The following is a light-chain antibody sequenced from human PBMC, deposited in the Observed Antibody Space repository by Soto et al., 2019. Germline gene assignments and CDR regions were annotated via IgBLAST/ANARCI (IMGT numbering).Light chain of an antibody. CDR2: EAS. CDR1: QSISSW. V-gene: IGKV1-5*03. Sequence: GDRVTITCRASQSISSWLAWYQQKPGKAPKLLIYEASSSEIGVPPRFSGSGFGTEFTLTISSLQPDDFATYYCQHYKESSTFGQGTRLEIK. CDR3: QHYKESST. J-gene: IGKJ1*01.